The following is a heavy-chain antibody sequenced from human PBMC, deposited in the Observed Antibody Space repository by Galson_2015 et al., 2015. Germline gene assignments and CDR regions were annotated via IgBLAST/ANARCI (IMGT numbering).Heavy chain of an antibody. D-gene: IGHD2-2*01. Sequence: SLRLSCAASGFTFSSYSMNWVRQAPGKGLEWVSSISSSSSYIYYADSAKGRFTISRDNAKNSLYLQMNSLRAEDTAVYYCARARCSSTSCYEGLSDAFDIWGQGTMVTVSS. V-gene: IGHV3-21*01. CDR1: GFTFSSYS. J-gene: IGHJ3*02. CDR3: ARARCSSTSCYEGLSDAFDI. CDR2: ISSSSSYI.